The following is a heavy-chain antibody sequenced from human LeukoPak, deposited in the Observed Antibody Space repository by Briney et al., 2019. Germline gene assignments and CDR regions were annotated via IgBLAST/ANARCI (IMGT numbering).Heavy chain of an antibody. CDR1: DGSVSSYS. D-gene: IGHD2-2*02. V-gene: IGHV4-59*08. Sequence: SETLSLTCTVSDGSVSSYSWSWIRQPPGKGLEWIGYFYYSGSTNYNPSLKSRVTISVDTSKSQFSLNLTSVTAADTAVYYCARTRSQAISAQYFDYWGQGTLVTVSS. CDR2: FYYSGST. CDR3: ARTRSQAISAQYFDY. J-gene: IGHJ4*02.